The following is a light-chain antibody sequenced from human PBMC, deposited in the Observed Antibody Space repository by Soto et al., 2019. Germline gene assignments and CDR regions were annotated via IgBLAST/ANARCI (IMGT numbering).Light chain of an antibody. V-gene: IGKV1-5*03. J-gene: IGKJ5*01. CDR1: QSISSW. CDR3: QQYNNDLIT. Sequence: DIQMTQFPSTLSASVGDRVTITCRASQSISSWLAWYQQKPGKAPKVLIYKASILESGVPSRFSGSGSGTEFTLTISSLQPDDFATYYCQQYNNDLITFGQGTRVEIK. CDR2: KAS.